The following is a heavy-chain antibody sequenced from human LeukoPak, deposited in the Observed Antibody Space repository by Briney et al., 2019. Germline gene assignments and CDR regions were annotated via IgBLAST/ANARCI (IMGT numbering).Heavy chain of an antibody. CDR1: GGSISSYY. D-gene: IGHD4-17*01. V-gene: IGHV4-59*01. J-gene: IGHJ3*02. Sequence: PSETLSLTCTVSGGSISSYYWSWIRQPPGKGLEWIGYMYHSGSTNYNPSLKSRVTMSVDTSKNQFSLRLTSVTDADTAVYYCARQYYGDYVGDAFDIWGQGTMVTVSS. CDR3: ARQYYGDYVGDAFDI. CDR2: MYHSGST.